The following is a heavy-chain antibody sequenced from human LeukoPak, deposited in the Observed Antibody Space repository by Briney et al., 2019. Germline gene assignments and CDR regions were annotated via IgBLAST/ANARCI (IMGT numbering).Heavy chain of an antibody. CDR2: IKQDGSEK. CDR3: ATVRLGNYFDY. CDR1: GFTFSSYW. V-gene: IGHV3-7*03. D-gene: IGHD3-9*01. Sequence: QPGGSLRLSCAASGFTFSSYWMSWVRQAPGKGLEWVANIKQDGSEKYYVDSVKGRFTISRDNAKNSLYLQMNSLRAEDTAVYYCATVRLGNYFDYWGQGTLVTVSS. J-gene: IGHJ4*02.